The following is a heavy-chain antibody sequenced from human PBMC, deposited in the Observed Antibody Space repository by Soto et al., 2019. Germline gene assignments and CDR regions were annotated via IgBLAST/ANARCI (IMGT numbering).Heavy chain of an antibody. Sequence: SETLSLTXTVSGGSISTYYWNWIRQPAGKRLEWLGRIYTSGYTKYNPSLKSRVTMSLDTSKRQFSLKLSSVTAADTAVYYCARETVAGTDNWFDPWGQGILVTVSS. V-gene: IGHV4-4*07. CDR3: ARETVAGTDNWFDP. CDR1: GGSISTYY. D-gene: IGHD6-19*01. J-gene: IGHJ5*02. CDR2: IYTSGYT.